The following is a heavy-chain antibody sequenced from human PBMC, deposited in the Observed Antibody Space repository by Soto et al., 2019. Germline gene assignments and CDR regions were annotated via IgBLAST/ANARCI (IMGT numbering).Heavy chain of an antibody. V-gene: IGHV1-69*12. CDR3: ARRWGLTGTPENWFDP. Sequence: QVQLVQSGAEVKKPGSSVKVSCKASGGTFSSYAISWVRQAPGQGLEWMGGIIPIFGIANYAQKFQGRVTITADESTSTAYMELSSLRSEDTAVYYCARRWGLTGTPENWFDPWGQGTLVTVSS. J-gene: IGHJ5*02. CDR2: IIPIFGIA. CDR1: GGTFSSYA. D-gene: IGHD1-20*01.